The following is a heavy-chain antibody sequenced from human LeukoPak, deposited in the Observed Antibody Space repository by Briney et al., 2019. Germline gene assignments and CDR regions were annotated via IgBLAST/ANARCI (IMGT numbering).Heavy chain of an antibody. J-gene: IGHJ4*02. CDR1: GFTFSSYG. CDR2: IRYDGSNK. V-gene: IGHV3-30*02. Sequence: GGSLRLSCAASGFTFSSYGMHWVRQAPGKGLEWVAFIRYDGSNKYYADSVKGRFTISRDNSKNTLYLQMNSLRAEDTAVYYCEKDGYGDYVIDYWGQGNLVTVSS. D-gene: IGHD4-17*01. CDR3: EKDGYGDYVIDY.